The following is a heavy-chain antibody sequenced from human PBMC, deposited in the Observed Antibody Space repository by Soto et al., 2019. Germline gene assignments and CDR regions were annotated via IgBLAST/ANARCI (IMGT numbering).Heavy chain of an antibody. Sequence: GGSLRLSCAASGFIFSSYWMHWVRQAPGKGLVWVSRIKSDGRSTSYADSVKGRFTISRDNAKNTLYLQMNSLRAEDTAVYYCVREYYYYYMDVWGKGTTVTVSS. CDR1: GFIFSSYW. V-gene: IGHV3-74*01. J-gene: IGHJ6*03. CDR3: VREYYYYYMDV. CDR2: IKSDGRST.